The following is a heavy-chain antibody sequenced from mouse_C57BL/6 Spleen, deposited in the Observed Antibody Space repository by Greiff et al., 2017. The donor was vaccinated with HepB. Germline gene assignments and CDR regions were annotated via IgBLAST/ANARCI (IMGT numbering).Heavy chain of an antibody. D-gene: IGHD1-1*01. CDR2: IYPGDGDT. J-gene: IGHJ2*01. V-gene: IGHV1-82*01. CDR1: GYAFSSSW. Sequence: QVQLQQSGPELVKPGASVKISCKASGYAFSSSWMNWVKQRPGKGLEWIGRIYPGDGDTNYNGKFKGKATLTADKSSSTAYMQLSSLTSEDSAVYFCARNFDYYGSSGGYFDYWGQGTTLTVSS. CDR3: ARNFDYYGSSGGYFDY.